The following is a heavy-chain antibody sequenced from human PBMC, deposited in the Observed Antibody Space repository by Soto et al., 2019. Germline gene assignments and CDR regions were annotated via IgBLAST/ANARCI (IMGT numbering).Heavy chain of an antibody. J-gene: IGHJ6*03. CDR3: ARSSNSLYYYMDV. V-gene: IGHV3-66*01. CDR1: GFTVSSNY. CDR2: IYSAGST. Sequence: PGGSLRLSCAASGFTVSSNYMTWVRQAPGKGLEWVSIIYSAGSTYYADSVEGRFSISRDDSKNTLYLHMNSLRAEDTAVYYCARSSNSLYYYMDVWGKGTTVTVSS. D-gene: IGHD2-21*01.